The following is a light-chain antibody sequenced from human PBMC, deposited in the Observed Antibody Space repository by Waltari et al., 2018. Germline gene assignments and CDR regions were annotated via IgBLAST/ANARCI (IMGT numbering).Light chain of an antibody. V-gene: IGLV2-23*02. J-gene: IGLJ2*01. CDR1: SSDIGRYDL. Sequence: QSALTQPASVSGSPGQSITISCTGTSSDIGRYDLVSWYQKHPGKAPKLIIYQVSNRPSGGSDRFSGSKSGNTASLTISGLKAEDEADYSCCSSVGSSSFVVFGGGTKLTVL. CDR3: CSSVGSSSFVV. CDR2: QVS.